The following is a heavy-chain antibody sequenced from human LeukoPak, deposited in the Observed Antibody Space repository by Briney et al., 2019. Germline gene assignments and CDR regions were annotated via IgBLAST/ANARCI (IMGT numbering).Heavy chain of an antibody. CDR1: GFTFSSYS. J-gene: IGHJ3*02. V-gene: IGHV4-34*01. CDR3: ARSRLARLYGGNRRGAFDI. D-gene: IGHD4-23*01. CDR2: INHSGST. Sequence: GSLRLSCAASGFTFSSYSMNWIRQPPGEGLEWIGEINHSGSTNYNPSLKSRVTILVDTSKNQFSLKLSSVTAADTAVYYCARSRLARLYGGNRRGAFDIWGQGTMVTVSS.